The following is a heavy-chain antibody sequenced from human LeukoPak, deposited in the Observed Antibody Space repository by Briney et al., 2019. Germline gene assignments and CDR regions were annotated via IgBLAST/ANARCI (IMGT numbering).Heavy chain of an antibody. J-gene: IGHJ4*02. CDR1: GFTFSSYA. D-gene: IGHD2-15*01. Sequence: GGSLRLSCAASGFTFSSYAMSWVRQAPGKGLEWVSAVSGSGASTYYADSVKGRFTISRDNSKNTLYLQMNSLRAEDTAVYYCAKDSCSGAACYLDYWGQGTLVTVSS. CDR3: AKDSCSGAACYLDY. CDR2: VSGSGAST. V-gene: IGHV3-23*01.